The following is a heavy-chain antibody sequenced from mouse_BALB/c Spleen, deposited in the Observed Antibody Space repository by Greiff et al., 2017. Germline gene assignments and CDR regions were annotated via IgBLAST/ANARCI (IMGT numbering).Heavy chain of an antibody. D-gene: IGHD1-1*01. V-gene: IGHV5-6-5*01. CDR3: ASDYYGSSYWYFDV. Sequence: EVQRVESGGGLVKPGGSLKLSCAASGFTFSSYAMSWVRQTPEKRLEWVASISSGGSTYYPDSVKGRFTISRDNARNILYLQMSSLRSEDTAMYYCASDYYGSSYWYFDVWGAGTTVTVSS. J-gene: IGHJ1*01. CDR1: GFTFSSYA. CDR2: ISSGGST.